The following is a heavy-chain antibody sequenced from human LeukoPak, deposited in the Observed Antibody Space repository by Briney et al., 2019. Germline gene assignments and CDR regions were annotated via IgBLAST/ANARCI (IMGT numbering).Heavy chain of an antibody. CDR2: IWYDGSNK. Sequence: GRSLRLSCAASGFTFSSYGMHWVRQAPGKGLEWVAVIWYDGSNKYYADSVKGRFTISRDNSKNTLYLQMNSLRAEDTAAYYCARATVALTNFDYWGQGTLVTVSS. J-gene: IGHJ4*02. CDR1: GFTFSSYG. CDR3: ARATVALTNFDY. D-gene: IGHD3-3*01. V-gene: IGHV3-33*01.